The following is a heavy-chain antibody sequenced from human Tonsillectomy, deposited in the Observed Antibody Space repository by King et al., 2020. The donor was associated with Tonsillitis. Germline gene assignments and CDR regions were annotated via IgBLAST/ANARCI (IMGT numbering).Heavy chain of an antibody. CDR1: GGSISSSSYY. J-gene: IGHJ4*02. CDR3: ARNKAAACCFLFDY. D-gene: IGHD6-13*01. Sequence: LQLQESGPGLVKPSETLSLTCTVSGGSISSSSYYWGWIRQPPGKGLEWIGSIYYSGSTYYNPSLKSRVTISVDTSKNQFSLKLSSVTAADTAGYYCARNKAAACCFLFDYWGQGTLVTVSS. V-gene: IGHV4-39*07. CDR2: IYYSGST.